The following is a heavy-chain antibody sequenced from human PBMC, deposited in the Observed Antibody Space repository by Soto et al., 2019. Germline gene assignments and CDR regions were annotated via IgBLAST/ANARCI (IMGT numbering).Heavy chain of an antibody. CDR3: ARIPRYSFPTSDDLDS. D-gene: IGHD5-18*01. CDR1: GGTFYTYT. CDR2: ITPIYPTT. V-gene: IGHV1-69*13. J-gene: IGHJ4*02. Sequence: SVKVSCKASGGTFYTYTFSWVRQAPGQGLEWMGSITPIYPTTNYAERFQGRLTITADGSTHTAYMDLTSLTSEDTAVYYCARIPRYSFPTSDDLDSWGQGTLVTVSS.